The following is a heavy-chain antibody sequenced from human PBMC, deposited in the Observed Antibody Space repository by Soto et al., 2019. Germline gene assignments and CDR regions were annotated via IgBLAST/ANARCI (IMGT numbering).Heavy chain of an antibody. D-gene: IGHD6-19*01. CDR2: ISYDGDNE. CDR3: ARRSSGWYFDY. J-gene: IGHJ4*02. Sequence: PGGSLRLSCAASGFTFSNYAMHWVRQAPGKGLEWLAIISYDGDNEYYADSVKGRFTISRDNSKNTLYLQMNSLRAEDTAVYYCARRSSGWYFDYWGQGTLVTVSS. V-gene: IGHV3-30*03. CDR1: GFTFSNYA.